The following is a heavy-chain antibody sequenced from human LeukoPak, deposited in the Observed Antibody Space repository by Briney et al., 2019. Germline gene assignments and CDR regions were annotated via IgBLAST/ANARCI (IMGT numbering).Heavy chain of an antibody. Sequence: SQTLSLTCTVSGGSFSRGDYYWTWIRQPQGRGLEWIGHIYYSGNTYYDPSLKSRLTISVDTSKNQFSLTVSSVTAADTAVYFCARHHRYSSGPIDYWGQGTLVTVSS. CDR3: ARHHRYSSGPIDY. D-gene: IGHD3-22*01. J-gene: IGHJ4*02. V-gene: IGHV4-30-4*01. CDR1: GGSFSRGDYY. CDR2: IYYSGNT.